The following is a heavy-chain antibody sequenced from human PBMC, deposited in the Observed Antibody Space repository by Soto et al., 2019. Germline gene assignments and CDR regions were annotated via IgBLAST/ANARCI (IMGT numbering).Heavy chain of an antibody. V-gene: IGHV5-10-1*01. CDR2: IDPSDSST. Sequence: PGESLKISCQGSGDTFTNYWITWVRQMPWKGLEWVGRIDPSDSSTNYSPSFRGHVTISADESISTAFLQWSSLKVSDTAMYYCARGLFSGYDHSWFDPWGQGTLVTVSS. D-gene: IGHD5-12*01. CDR3: ARGLFSGYDHSWFDP. J-gene: IGHJ5*02. CDR1: GDTFTNYW.